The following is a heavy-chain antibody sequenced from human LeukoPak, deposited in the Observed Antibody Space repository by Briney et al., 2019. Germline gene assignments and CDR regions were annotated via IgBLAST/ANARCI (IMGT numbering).Heavy chain of an antibody. CDR1: GFTFSDYY. J-gene: IGHJ4*02. CDR3: ARDRHYYDSSGYPGY. V-gene: IGHV3-11*01. D-gene: IGHD3-22*01. CDR2: ISSSGSTI. Sequence: GGSLRLSCAASGFTFSDYYMSWIRQAPGKGLEWVSYISSSGSTIYYADSVKGRFTISRDNAKNSLYLQMNSLRAEDTAVYYGARDRHYYDSSGYPGYWGQGTLVTVSS.